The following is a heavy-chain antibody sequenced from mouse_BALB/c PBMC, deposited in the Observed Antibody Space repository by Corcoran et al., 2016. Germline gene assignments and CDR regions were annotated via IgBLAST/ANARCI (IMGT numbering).Heavy chain of an antibody. J-gene: IGHJ3*01. CDR3: ASGLKKNGSAWFAY. CDR2: INPYNGGT. CDR1: GYSFTGYT. D-gene: IGHD2-2*01. Sequence: EVQLQQSGPELVKPGASMKISCKASGYSFTGYTMNWVKQSHGKNLEWIGLINPYNGGTSYNQKFKGKATLTVDKSSSTAYMELLSLTSEDSAVYSCASGLKKNGSAWFAYWGQGTLVTVSA. V-gene: IGHV1-18*01.